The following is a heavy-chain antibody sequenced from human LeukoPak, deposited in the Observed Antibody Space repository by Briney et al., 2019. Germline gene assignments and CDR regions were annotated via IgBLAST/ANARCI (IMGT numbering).Heavy chain of an antibody. D-gene: IGHD6-6*01. CDR2: IKEDGSEK. CDR1: GFTFSNYW. CDR3: ARGTTIAAPDY. J-gene: IGHJ4*02. Sequence: QTGGSLRLSCVASGFTFSNYWMTWVRQAPGKGLEWVANIKEDGSEKYYVDSVKGRFTISRDNSRNTLYLQMNSLRAEDTAVYYCARGTTIAAPDYWGQGTLVTVSS. V-gene: IGHV3-7*03.